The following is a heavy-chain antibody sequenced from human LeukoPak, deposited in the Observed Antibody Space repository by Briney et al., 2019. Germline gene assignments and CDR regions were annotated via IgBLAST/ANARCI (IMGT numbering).Heavy chain of an antibody. CDR2: ISGSGGST. CDR1: GFTFSSYA. Sequence: PGGSLRLSCAASGFTFSSYAMSWVRQAPGKGLEWVSAISGSGGSTYYADSVKGRFTISRDNSKNTLYLQMNSLRAEDTAVYYCAKSRPIPHFGVVIFYFDYWGQGTLVTVSS. CDR3: AKSRPIPHFGVVIFYFDY. V-gene: IGHV3-23*01. D-gene: IGHD3-3*01. J-gene: IGHJ4*02.